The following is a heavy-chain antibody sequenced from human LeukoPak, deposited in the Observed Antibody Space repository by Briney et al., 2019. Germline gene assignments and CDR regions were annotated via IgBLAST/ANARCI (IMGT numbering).Heavy chain of an antibody. D-gene: IGHD5-12*01. V-gene: IGHV3-23*01. CDR2: ISGSGDNT. J-gene: IGHJ4*02. CDR1: GFTFSDYY. CDR3: AKRSGYTTGWFFDF. Sequence: GGSLRLSCAASGFTFSDYYMSWVRQAPGKGLEWVSSISGSGDNTYYAESVKGRFTISRDNSKNTLFLQMNSLRAEDTAVFYCAKRSGYTTGWFFDFWGQGTLVTVSS.